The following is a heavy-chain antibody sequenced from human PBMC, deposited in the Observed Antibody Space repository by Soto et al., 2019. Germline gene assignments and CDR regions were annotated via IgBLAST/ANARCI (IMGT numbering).Heavy chain of an antibody. J-gene: IGHJ4*02. D-gene: IGHD3-22*01. V-gene: IGHV3-7*05. CDR3: ARQWRDDGSGYRHFDY. CDR2: IKQDESEK. CDR1: GFTFSTYW. Sequence: LRLSCAASGFTFSTYWMTWVRQAPGKGLEWVANIKQDESEKYYVDSVKGRFTISRDNAKDSLYLQMDSLRAEDTAVYYCARQWRDDGSGYRHFDYWGQGNMVTVSS.